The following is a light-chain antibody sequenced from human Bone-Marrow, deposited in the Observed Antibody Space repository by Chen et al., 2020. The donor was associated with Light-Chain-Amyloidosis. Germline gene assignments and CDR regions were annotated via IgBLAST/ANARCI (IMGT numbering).Light chain of an antibody. CDR3: QSADSSGTYEVI. V-gene: IGLV3-25*03. Sequence: SYELTQPPSVSVSPGQTARITCSGDDLPKKYAYWYQQKPGQAPVLVIHRDTERPSGISERFSGSSSGTTATLTISGVQAEDEAYYHCQSADSSGTYEVIFGGGTKLTV. J-gene: IGLJ2*01. CDR2: RDT. CDR1: DLPKKY.